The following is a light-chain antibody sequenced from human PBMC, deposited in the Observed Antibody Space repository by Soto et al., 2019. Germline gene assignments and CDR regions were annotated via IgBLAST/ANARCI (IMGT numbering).Light chain of an antibody. CDR2: GVS. CDR3: QQYMSSVT. CDR1: QSVDNTF. Sequence: EIVLTQSPGSLSLSPGERATLSCRASQSVDNTFFAWYHKKPGQAPRLLMYGVSKRATGITDRFSGSGSGTDFTLTISRLEPEDFAVYYCQQYMSSVTFGQGTRVEIK. V-gene: IGKV3-20*01. J-gene: IGKJ1*01.